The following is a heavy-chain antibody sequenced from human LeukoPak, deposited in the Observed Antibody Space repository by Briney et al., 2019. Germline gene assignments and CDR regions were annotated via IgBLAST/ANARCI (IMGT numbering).Heavy chain of an antibody. CDR2: ISAYNGNT. Sequence: GASVKVSCKASGYTFTGYYMHWVRQAPGQGLGWMGWISAYNGNTNYAQKLQGRVTMTTDTSTSTAYMELRSLRSDDTAVYYCARGPVLRFLEWLPKDYYYYYMDVWGKGTTVTVSS. CDR3: ARGPVLRFLEWLPKDYYYYYMDV. J-gene: IGHJ6*03. D-gene: IGHD3-3*01. CDR1: GYTFTGYY. V-gene: IGHV1-18*04.